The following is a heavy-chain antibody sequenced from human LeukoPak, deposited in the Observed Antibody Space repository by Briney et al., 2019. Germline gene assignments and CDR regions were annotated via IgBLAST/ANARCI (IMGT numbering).Heavy chain of an antibody. J-gene: IGHJ3*02. CDR3: ARVRGSGSYSDAFDI. Sequence: GGSLRLSCAASGFTFSSYEMNWVRQAPGKGLEWVSSISSSSSYIYYADSVKGRFTISRDNAKNTLYLQMNSLRAEDTAVYYCARVRGSGSYSDAFDIWGQGTMVTVSS. CDR2: ISSSSSYI. D-gene: IGHD1-26*01. CDR1: GFTFSSYE. V-gene: IGHV3-21*01.